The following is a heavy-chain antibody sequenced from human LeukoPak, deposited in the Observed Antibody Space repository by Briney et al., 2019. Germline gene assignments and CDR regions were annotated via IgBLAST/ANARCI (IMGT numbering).Heavy chain of an antibody. J-gene: IGHJ6*02. CDR1: GGTFSSYG. V-gene: IGHV1-69*06. CDR2: IIPIFGTA. Sequence: SVKVSFKASGGTFSSYGISWVRQAPGQGLEWMGRIIPIFGTANYAQNFQGRVTFTADKFTSTAYMEVSSLRSEDTAIYYCARTHYYDSSGYQGAGTYYYGMDVWGQGTTVTVSS. D-gene: IGHD3-22*01. CDR3: ARTHYYDSSGYQGAGTYYYGMDV.